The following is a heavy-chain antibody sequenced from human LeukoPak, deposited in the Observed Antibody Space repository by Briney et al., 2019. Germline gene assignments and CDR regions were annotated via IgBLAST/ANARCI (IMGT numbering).Heavy chain of an antibody. Sequence: GGSLRLSCAASGFTFSSYGMHWVRQAPGKGLEWVAVIWYDGSNKYYADSVKGRFTISRDNSKNTLYLQMNSLRAEDTAVYYCARDYSYGYAGRFDYWGQGTLVTVSS. D-gene: IGHD5-18*01. J-gene: IGHJ4*02. CDR2: IWYDGSNK. V-gene: IGHV3-33*01. CDR1: GFTFSSYG. CDR3: ARDYSYGYAGRFDY.